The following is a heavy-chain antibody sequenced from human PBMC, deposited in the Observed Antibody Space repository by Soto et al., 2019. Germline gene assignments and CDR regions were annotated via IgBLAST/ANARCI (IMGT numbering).Heavy chain of an antibody. D-gene: IGHD2-15*01. Sequence: GASVKVSCKASGYTFTSYGISWVRQAPGQGLEWMGWISAYNGNTNYAQKLQGRVTMTTDTSTSTAYMELRSLRSDDTAVYYCAILLGYCSGGSCYTPPYFDYWGQGTLVTVSS. V-gene: IGHV1-18*04. CDR3: AILLGYCSGGSCYTPPYFDY. CDR1: GYTFTSYG. J-gene: IGHJ4*02. CDR2: ISAYNGNT.